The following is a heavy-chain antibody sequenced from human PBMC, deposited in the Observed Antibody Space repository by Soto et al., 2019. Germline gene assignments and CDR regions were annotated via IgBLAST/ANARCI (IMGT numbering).Heavy chain of an antibody. Sequence: SETLSLTCAVSGYSISSGYYWGWIRQPPGKGLEWIGNSYHSGSTYYNPALKSRVSISIDTSKNQFSLELTSVTAADTAVYYCAKYGEDYYNGMDIWGQGTPVTVSS. CDR2: SYHSGST. CDR3: AKYGEDYYNGMDI. CDR1: GYSISSGYY. D-gene: IGHD2-21*01. J-gene: IGHJ6*02. V-gene: IGHV4-38-2*01.